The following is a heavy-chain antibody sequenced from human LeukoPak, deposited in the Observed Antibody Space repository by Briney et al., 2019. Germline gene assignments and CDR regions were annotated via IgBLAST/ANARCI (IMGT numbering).Heavy chain of an antibody. D-gene: IGHD3-16*01. Sequence: GGSLRLSCAASGFTFSSYGMHWVRQAPGKGLEWVAVIWYDGSNKYYADSVKGRLTISRDNSKNTLYLQMNSLRAEDTAVYYCARDTNRATALGYFDFWGQGTLVTVSS. CDR2: IWYDGSNK. CDR3: ARDTNRATALGYFDF. V-gene: IGHV3-33*01. J-gene: IGHJ4*02. CDR1: GFTFSSYG.